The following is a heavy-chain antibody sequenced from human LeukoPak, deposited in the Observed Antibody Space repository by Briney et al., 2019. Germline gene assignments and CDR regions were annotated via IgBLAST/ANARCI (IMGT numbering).Heavy chain of an antibody. CDR1: GGTFSSYA. CDR3: ARDGARAPHFDY. Sequence: ASVKVSCKASGGTFSSYAISWVRQAPGQGLEWMGWISAYNGNTNYAQKLQGRVTMTTDTSTSTAYMELSSLRSEDTAVYYCARDGARAPHFDYWGQGTLVTVSS. V-gene: IGHV1-18*01. D-gene: IGHD3-16*01. J-gene: IGHJ4*02. CDR2: ISAYNGNT.